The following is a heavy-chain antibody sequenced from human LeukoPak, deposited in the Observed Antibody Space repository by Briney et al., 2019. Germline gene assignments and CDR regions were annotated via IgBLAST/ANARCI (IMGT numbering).Heavy chain of an antibody. Sequence: GGSLRLSCTASGFTFGDYAMSWFRQAPGKGLEWVGFIRSKAYGGTTEYAASVKGRFTISRDDSKSIAYLQMNSLKTEDTAVYYCTRDPPRYCSSTSCYYIWGQGTMVTVSS. V-gene: IGHV3-49*03. D-gene: IGHD2-2*01. CDR3: TRDPPRYCSSTSCYYI. CDR2: IRSKAYGGTT. J-gene: IGHJ3*02. CDR1: GFTFGDYA.